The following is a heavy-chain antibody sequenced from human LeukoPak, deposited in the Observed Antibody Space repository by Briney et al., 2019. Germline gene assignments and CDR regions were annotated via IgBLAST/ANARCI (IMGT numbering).Heavy chain of an antibody. V-gene: IGHV3-7*01. CDR1: GFTFSSYG. J-gene: IGHJ4*02. CDR2: IKEDGSEK. D-gene: IGHD1-14*01. Sequence: GGSLRLSCAASGFTFSSYGMHWVRQAPGKGLEWVANIKEDGSEKNYADSVKGRFTTSRDNSKNSVYLQMNSLRGEDTAVYYCARARYGDFWGQGNRVTVST. CDR3: ARARYGDF.